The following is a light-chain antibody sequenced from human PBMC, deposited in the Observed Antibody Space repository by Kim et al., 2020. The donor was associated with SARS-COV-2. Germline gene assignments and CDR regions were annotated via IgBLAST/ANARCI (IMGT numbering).Light chain of an antibody. V-gene: IGKV3-11*01. CDR1: QSVSSS. CDR2: DTS. J-gene: IGKJ2*01. CDR3: QQRSHWPVT. Sequence: SLSPGDTATLSCRASQSVSSSLAWYQHKSGQAPRLLIFDTSNRATGIPARFSGSGFGTDFTLTISSLEPEDCAVYYCQQRSHWPVTFGQGTKLEI.